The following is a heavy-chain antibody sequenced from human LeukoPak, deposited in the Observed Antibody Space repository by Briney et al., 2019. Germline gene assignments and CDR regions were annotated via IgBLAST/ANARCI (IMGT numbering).Heavy chain of an antibody. D-gene: IGHD3-22*01. V-gene: IGHV1-69*10. CDR3: ARNVEDYYDSSGYYYPFDY. CDR2: IIPIFGIA. J-gene: IGHJ4*02. Sequence: ASVKVSCKASGGTFSSYAISGVRQAPGQGLEWMGGIIPIFGIANYAQKFQGRVTITADKSTSTAYMELSSLRSEDTAVYYCARNVEDYYDSSGYYYPFDYWGQGTLVTVSS. CDR1: GGTFSSYA.